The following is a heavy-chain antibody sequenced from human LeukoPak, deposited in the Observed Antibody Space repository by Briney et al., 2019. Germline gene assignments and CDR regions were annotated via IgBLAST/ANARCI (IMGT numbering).Heavy chain of an antibody. CDR2: DNLQGST. V-gene: IGHV4-4*02. D-gene: IGHD2-15*01. CDR3: VREGGSYRLLDY. Sequence: SETLSLTCGVSGGSISNTNWWSWVRQPPGKGLEWIGEDNLQGSTNYNPSLRSRVAISVDKSENHISLKLTSVSAADTAVYYCVREGGSYRLLDYSGQGTLVTVAS. CDR1: GGSISNTNW. J-gene: IGHJ4*02.